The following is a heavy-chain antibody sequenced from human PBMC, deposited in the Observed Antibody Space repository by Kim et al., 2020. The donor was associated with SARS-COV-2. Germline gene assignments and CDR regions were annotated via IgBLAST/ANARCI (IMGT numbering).Heavy chain of an antibody. J-gene: IGHJ3*02. D-gene: IGHD6-13*01. Sequence: NPSHMSRVTISVDPSKNQFSLRLSSVTAADTALYYCARHIGAGTHDAFDIWGQGTMVTVSS. V-gene: IGHV4-59*08. CDR3: ARHIGAGTHDAFDI.